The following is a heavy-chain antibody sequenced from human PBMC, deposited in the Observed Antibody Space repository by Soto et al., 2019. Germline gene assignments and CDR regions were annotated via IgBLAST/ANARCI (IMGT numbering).Heavy chain of an antibody. CDR2: INSDGSST. Sequence: AGSLRLSCAASGFTFSIYVMSWVRQAPGKGLVWVSRINSDGSSTSYADSVKGRFTISRDNAKNTLYLQMSSLRAEDTAVYYCARDRDGRDAFDIWGQGTMVTVSS. V-gene: IGHV3-74*01. CDR3: ARDRDGRDAFDI. CDR1: GFTFSIYV. J-gene: IGHJ3*02.